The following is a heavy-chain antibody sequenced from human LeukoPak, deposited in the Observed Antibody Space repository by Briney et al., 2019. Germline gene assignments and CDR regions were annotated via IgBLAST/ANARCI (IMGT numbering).Heavy chain of an antibody. V-gene: IGHV1-18*01. Sequence: ASVKVSCKASGYTFTSYGISWVRQAPGQGLEWMGWISAYNGNTNYAQKLQGRVTMTTDTSTSTAYMELRSLRSDDTAVYYCARVFERLGSGSYYYYGMDVWGQGTTVTVSS. CDR1: GYTFTSYG. CDR3: ARVFERLGSGSYYYYGMDV. J-gene: IGHJ6*02. CDR2: ISAYNGNT. D-gene: IGHD1-26*01.